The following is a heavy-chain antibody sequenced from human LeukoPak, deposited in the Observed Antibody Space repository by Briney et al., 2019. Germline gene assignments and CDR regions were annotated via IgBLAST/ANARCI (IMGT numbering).Heavy chain of an antibody. CDR3: ARGVCTSTSCYAGDYGLDV. J-gene: IGHJ6*02. V-gene: IGHV4-59*08. CDR1: GGSISSYY. Sequence: SETLSLTCTVSGGSISSYYWSWIRQPPGKGLEWVGYVYSIASTRYNPSLKSRVTISIDTSKYQFSLKLSSVTAAGTAVYYCARGVCTSTSCYAGDYGLDVWGQGTTVTVS. CDR2: VYSIAST. D-gene: IGHD2-2*01.